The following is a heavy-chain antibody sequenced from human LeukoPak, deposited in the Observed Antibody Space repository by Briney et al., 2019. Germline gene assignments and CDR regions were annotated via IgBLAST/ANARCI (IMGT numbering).Heavy chain of an antibody. CDR3: ARSNGLRYFDR. Sequence: GGSLRLSCAASGFTFSNYAMSWVRQAPGKGLEWVSGISGSGDDRFHADSVKGRFTISRDNAEMSLFLQMNSLRVDDTAVYYCARSNGLRYFDRWGQGTLVTVSS. CDR2: ISGSGDDR. J-gene: IGHJ4*02. V-gene: IGHV3-23*01. D-gene: IGHD4-11*01. CDR1: GFTFSNYA.